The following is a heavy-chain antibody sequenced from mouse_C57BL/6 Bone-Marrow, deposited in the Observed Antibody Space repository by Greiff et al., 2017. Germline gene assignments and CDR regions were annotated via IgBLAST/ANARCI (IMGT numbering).Heavy chain of an antibody. CDR3: ARARDWDYAMDY. Sequence: EVQLVESGGGLVKPGGSLKLSCAASGFTFSDYGMHWVRQAPEKGLEWVAYISSGSSTIYYADTVKGRFTISRDNAKNTLFLQMTSLRSEDTAMDYCARARDWDYAMDYWGQGTSVTVSS. D-gene: IGHD4-1*01. CDR1: GFTFSDYG. J-gene: IGHJ4*01. CDR2: ISSGSSTI. V-gene: IGHV5-17*01.